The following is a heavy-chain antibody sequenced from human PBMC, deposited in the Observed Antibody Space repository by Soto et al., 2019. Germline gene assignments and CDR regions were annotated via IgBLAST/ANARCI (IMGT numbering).Heavy chain of an antibody. CDR2: IIPIFGTA. Sequence: ASVKVSCKASGGTFSSYAISWVRQAPGQGXEWMGGIIPIFGTANYAQKFQGRVTITADESTSTAYMELSSLRSEDTAVYYCARDLEDSGWYPYYYYGMDVWGQGTTVTVSS. CDR1: GGTFSSYA. D-gene: IGHD6-19*01. J-gene: IGHJ6*02. CDR3: ARDLEDSGWYPYYYYGMDV. V-gene: IGHV1-69*13.